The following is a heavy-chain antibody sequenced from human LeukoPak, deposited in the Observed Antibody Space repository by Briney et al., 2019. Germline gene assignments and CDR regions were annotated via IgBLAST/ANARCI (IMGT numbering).Heavy chain of an antibody. CDR2: IYYSGST. V-gene: IGHV4-39*01. J-gene: IGHJ1*01. D-gene: IGHD3-22*01. Sequence: SETLSLTCTVSGGSISSSSYYWGWIRQPPGKGLEWIGSIYYSGSTYYNPSLKSRVTISVDTSKNQFSLKLSSVTAADTAVYYCARVEYYYDSSGYYYNRYFQHWGQGTLVTVSS. CDR1: GGSISSSSYY. CDR3: ARVEYYYDSSGYYYNRYFQH.